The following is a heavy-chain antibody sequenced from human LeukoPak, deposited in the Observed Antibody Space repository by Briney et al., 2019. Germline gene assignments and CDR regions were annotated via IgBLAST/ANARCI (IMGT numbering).Heavy chain of an antibody. J-gene: IGHJ3*02. V-gene: IGHV3-64*01. CDR1: GFTFTSYP. CDR3: ARSDRWDIVVVPAAIRSGAFDI. D-gene: IGHD2-2*01. Sequence: GGSLRLSCAASGFTFTSYPMHWVRQAPGKGLEYVSAISSNGGSTYYAHSVKGRFTISRDNSKNTLYLQMNSLRAEDTAVYYCARSDRWDIVVVPAAIRSGAFDIWGQGTMVTVSS. CDR2: ISSNGGST.